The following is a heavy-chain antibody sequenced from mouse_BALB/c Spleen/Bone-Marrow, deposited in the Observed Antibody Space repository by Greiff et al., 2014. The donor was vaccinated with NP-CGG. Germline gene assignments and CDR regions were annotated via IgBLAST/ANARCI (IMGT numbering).Heavy chain of an antibody. J-gene: IGHJ4*01. V-gene: IGHV5-17*02. D-gene: IGHD2-4*01. CDR3: ARDDYDYAMDY. CDR2: ISSGSSTI. Sequence: EVMLVESGGGLVQPGGSRKLSCAASGFTFSSFGMHWVRQAPEKGLEWVAYISSGSSTIYYADTVKGRFTISRDNPKNTLLLQMTSLRSEDTATYYCARDDYDYAMDYWGQGTSVTVSS. CDR1: GFTFSSFG.